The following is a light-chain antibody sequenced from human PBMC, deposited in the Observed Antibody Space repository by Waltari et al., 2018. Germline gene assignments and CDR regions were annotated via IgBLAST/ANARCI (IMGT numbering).Light chain of an antibody. CDR2: DAS. CDR1: QSVGRA. Sequence: EIVLTQSPGTLALSPGERATLSCRARQSVGRALAWYQQKPGQAPRLLIYDASSRATGISDKFSVSGSGTDFSLTISRVEPEDFAVYFCQMYVRLPVTFGQGTKVEVK. CDR3: QMYVRLPVT. J-gene: IGKJ1*01. V-gene: IGKV3-20*01.